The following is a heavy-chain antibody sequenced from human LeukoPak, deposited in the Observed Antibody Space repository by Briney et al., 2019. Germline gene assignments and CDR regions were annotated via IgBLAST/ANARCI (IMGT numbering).Heavy chain of an antibody. D-gene: IGHD4-17*01. J-gene: IGHJ3*02. CDR2: INHSGST. Sequence: TSETLSLTCAVYGGSFSGYYWSWIRQPPGKGLEWIGEINHSGSTNYNPSLKSRVTISVDTSKNQFSLKLSSVTAADTAVYYCAREARYGDYEGDAFDIWGQGTIVTVSS. V-gene: IGHV4-34*01. CDR3: AREARYGDYEGDAFDI. CDR1: GGSFSGYY.